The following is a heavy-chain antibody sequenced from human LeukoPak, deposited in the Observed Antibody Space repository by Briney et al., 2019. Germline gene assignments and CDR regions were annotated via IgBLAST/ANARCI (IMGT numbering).Heavy chain of an antibody. D-gene: IGHD2-2*01. V-gene: IGHV1-69*04. CDR1: GGTFSSYA. Sequence: SVKVSCKASGGTFSSYAISWVRQAPGQGLEWMGRIIPILGIANYAQKFQGRVTITADKSTSTAYMELSSLRSEDTAVCYCAREQLELGRYCSSTSCYNYYYGMDVWGQGTTVTVSS. CDR2: IIPILGIA. CDR3: AREQLELGRYCSSTSCYNYYYGMDV. J-gene: IGHJ6*02.